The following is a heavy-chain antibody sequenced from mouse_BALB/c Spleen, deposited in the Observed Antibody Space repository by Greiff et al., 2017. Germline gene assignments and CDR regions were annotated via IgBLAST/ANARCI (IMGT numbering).Heavy chain of an antibody. Sequence: EVKVEESGGGLVKPGGSLKLSCAASGFTFSDYYMYWVRQTPEKRLEWVATISDGGSYTYYPDSVKGRFTISRDNAKNNLYLQMSSLKSEDTAMYYCARGGYYGTYYFDYWGQGTTLTVSS. V-gene: IGHV5-4*02. D-gene: IGHD1-2*01. CDR3: ARGGYYGTYYFDY. J-gene: IGHJ2*01. CDR2: ISDGGSYT. CDR1: GFTFSDYY.